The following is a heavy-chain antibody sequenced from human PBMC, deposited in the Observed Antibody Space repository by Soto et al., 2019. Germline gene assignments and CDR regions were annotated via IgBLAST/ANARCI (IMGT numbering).Heavy chain of an antibody. CDR3: ARDRQWLVPSDAFDI. CDR2: MWYDGSNK. J-gene: IGHJ3*02. Sequence: GESLKISCAASGFTFSSYGMRWVRQATGKGLEWVAVMWYDGSNKYYADSVKGRFTISRDNSKNTLYLQMNSLRAEDTAVYYCARDRQWLVPSDAFDIWGQGTMVTVSS. CDR1: GFTFSSYG. D-gene: IGHD6-19*01. V-gene: IGHV3-33*01.